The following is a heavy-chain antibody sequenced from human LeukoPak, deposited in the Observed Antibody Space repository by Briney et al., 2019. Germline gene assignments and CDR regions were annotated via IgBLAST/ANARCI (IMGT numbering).Heavy chain of an antibody. CDR1: GGSVSSSHY. Sequence: PSETLSLTCTVSGGSVSSSHYWGWIRQPPGKGLEWIGSIYYGGSTYYNASLRSRVTTSVDTSKNQFSLKLSSVTAADTAVYYCAKSTYYYDTFVNAFDFWGQGTVVTVFS. CDR2: IYYGGST. J-gene: IGHJ3*01. D-gene: IGHD3-22*01. V-gene: IGHV4-39*07. CDR3: AKSTYYYDTFVNAFDF.